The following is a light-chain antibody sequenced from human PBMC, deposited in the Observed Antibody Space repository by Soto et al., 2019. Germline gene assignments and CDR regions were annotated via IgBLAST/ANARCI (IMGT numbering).Light chain of an antibody. CDR3: QQYGSTPLT. Sequence: EIVLKQSPDTLSLSPGERATLSCRASQSVKNNYLAWYQQKPGQAPRFLIYDASSRATGIPDRFSGSGSGTDFNLTISRLEPEDFAVYYCQQYGSTPLTFGGGTKVDIK. CDR1: QSVKNNY. J-gene: IGKJ4*01. V-gene: IGKV3-20*01. CDR2: DAS.